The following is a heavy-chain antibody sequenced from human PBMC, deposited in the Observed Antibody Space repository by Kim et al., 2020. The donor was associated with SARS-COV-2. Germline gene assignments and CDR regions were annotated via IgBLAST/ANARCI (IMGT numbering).Heavy chain of an antibody. D-gene: IGHD6-19*01. V-gene: IGHV1-3*01. Sequence: NTRYSQKFKARVPSTRETSATTAYLELSGLRSEDPAMYYCAREAVAGSFDHWGQGTLVTVSS. CDR2: NT. CDR3: AREAVAGSFDH. J-gene: IGHJ4*02.